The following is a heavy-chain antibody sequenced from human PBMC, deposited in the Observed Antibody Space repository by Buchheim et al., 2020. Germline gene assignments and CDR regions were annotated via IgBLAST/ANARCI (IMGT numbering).Heavy chain of an antibody. CDR3: ARDSGYSGYDYWFDP. J-gene: IGHJ5*02. D-gene: IGHD5-12*01. CDR2: IYTSGST. Sequence: QVQLQESGPGLVKPSQTLSLTCTVSGGSISSGSYYWSWIRQPAGKGLEWIGRIYTSGSTNYNPSLKSRVTISVDTSKNQFSLKLSSVTAADTAVYYCARDSGYSGYDYWFDPWGQGTL. CDR1: GGSISSGSYY. V-gene: IGHV4-61*02.